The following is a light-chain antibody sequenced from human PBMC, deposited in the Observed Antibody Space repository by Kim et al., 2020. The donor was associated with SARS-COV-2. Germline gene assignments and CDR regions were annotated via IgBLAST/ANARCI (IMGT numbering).Light chain of an antibody. J-gene: IGKJ2*01. CDR3: QQYGTSPYT. CDR1: QSVSSSY. CDR2: GAS. V-gene: IGKV3-20*01. Sequence: ENVLTQSPSTLSLSPGERATLSCRASQSVSSSYLAWYQQKPGQAPRLLIYGASSRATGIPDRFSGSGSGTDFTLTISRLEPEDFAVYYCQQYGTSPYTFGQGTKLEI.